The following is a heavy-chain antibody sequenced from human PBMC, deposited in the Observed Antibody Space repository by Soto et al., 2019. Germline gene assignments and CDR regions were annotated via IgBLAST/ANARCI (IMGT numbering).Heavy chain of an antibody. D-gene: IGHD3-3*01. Sequence: VASVKVACKASGYTFTSYGISWVRQARGQGLEWMGWISAYNGNTNYAQKLQGRVTMTTDTSTSTAYMELRSLRSDDTAVYYCARARDFWSGYWSEYYFDYWGQGTLVTAPQ. CDR2: ISAYNGNT. V-gene: IGHV1-18*01. CDR3: ARARDFWSGYWSEYYFDY. J-gene: IGHJ4*02. CDR1: GYTFTSYG.